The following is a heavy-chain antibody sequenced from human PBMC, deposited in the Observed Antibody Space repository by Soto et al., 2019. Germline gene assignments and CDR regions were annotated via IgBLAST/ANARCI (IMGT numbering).Heavy chain of an antibody. CDR2: IKSKADGSTK. D-gene: IGHD3-16*02. CDR3: ATPRPGSHGSSF. J-gene: IGHJ4*01. Sequence: GSSLRLSCAASGITVSNVWMTWILQAPGKGLEWVGRIKSKADGSTKEYGTPVKDRFIISRDDSKNTVDLQMHARRTEDTAFHSCATPRPGSHGSSFWGHGALVTVS. V-gene: IGHV3-15*01. CDR1: GITVSNVW.